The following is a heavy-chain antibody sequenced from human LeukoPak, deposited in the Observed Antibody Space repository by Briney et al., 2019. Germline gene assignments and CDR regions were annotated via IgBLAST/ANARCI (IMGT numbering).Heavy chain of an antibody. Sequence: ASVKVSCKASGYAFTSYGISWVRQAPGQGLEWMGWISAYNGNTNYAQKLQGRVTMTTDTSTSTAYMELRSLRSDDTAVYYCARVGRITGTSPPDYWGQGTLVTVSS. J-gene: IGHJ4*02. D-gene: IGHD1-20*01. CDR1: GYAFTSYG. CDR2: ISAYNGNT. CDR3: ARVGRITGTSPPDY. V-gene: IGHV1-18*01.